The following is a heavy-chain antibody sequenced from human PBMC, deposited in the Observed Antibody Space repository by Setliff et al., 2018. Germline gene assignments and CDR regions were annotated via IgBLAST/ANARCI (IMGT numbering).Heavy chain of an antibody. CDR3: ARGFDVCGGGACYTDGPYYFDY. CDR2: INHSGGT. CDR1: GESFSGHY. J-gene: IGHJ4*02. Sequence: SETLSLTCAVYGESFSGHYWSWIRQPPGKGLEWIGEINHSGGTNYNPSLESRVTISVDTSKNQFSLKLSSVAAADTAVYYCARGFDVCGGGACYTDGPYYFDYWGLGTLVTVSS. D-gene: IGHD2-21*02. V-gene: IGHV4-34*01.